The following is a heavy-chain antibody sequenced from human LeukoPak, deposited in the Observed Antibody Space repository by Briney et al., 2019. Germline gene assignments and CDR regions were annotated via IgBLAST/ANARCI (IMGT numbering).Heavy chain of an antibody. CDR1: GFTFSSYW. D-gene: IGHD2-2*01. Sequence: PGGSLRLSCAAPGFTFSSYWMSWVRQAPGKGLEWVANIKQDGSEKYYVDSVKGRFTISRDNAKNSLYLQMNSLRAEDTAVYYCARASNIVVVPAAIPDYWGQGTLVTVSS. CDR2: IKQDGSEK. J-gene: IGHJ4*02. V-gene: IGHV3-7*01. CDR3: ARASNIVVVPAAIPDY.